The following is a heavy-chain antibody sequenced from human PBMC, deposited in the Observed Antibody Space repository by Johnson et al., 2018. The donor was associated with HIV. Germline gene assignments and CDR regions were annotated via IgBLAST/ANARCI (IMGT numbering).Heavy chain of an antibody. CDR2: ISYDGSNK. D-gene: IGHD4-17*01. V-gene: IGHV3-30-3*01. CDR1: GFAFSSYA. J-gene: IGHJ3*02. Sequence: QVQLVESGGGVVQPGRSLRLSCATSGFAFSSYAVHWVRQAPGKGLEWVAVISYDGSNKYYADSVKGRFTISRDNSKNTLYLQMNSLRAEDTAVYYCARESNGDYVAFDIWGQGTMVTVSS. CDR3: ARESNGDYVAFDI.